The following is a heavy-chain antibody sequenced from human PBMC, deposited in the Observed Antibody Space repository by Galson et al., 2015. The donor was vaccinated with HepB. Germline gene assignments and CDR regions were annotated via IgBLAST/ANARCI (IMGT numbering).Heavy chain of an antibody. D-gene: IGHD4-17*01. CDR3: ARDVTVTTPRRWDWFDP. J-gene: IGHJ5*02. V-gene: IGHV1-46*01. CDR1: GYTFTSYY. Sequence: SVKVSCKASGYTFTSYYMHWVRQAPGQGLEWMGIINPSGGSTSYAQKFQGRVTMTRDTSTSTVYMELSSLRSEETAVYYCARDVTVTTPRRWDWFDPWGQGTLVTVSS. CDR2: INPSGGST.